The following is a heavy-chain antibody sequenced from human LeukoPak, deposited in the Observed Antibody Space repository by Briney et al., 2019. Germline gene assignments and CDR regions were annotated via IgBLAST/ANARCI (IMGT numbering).Heavy chain of an antibody. Sequence: PSETLSLTCTVSGGSISSYYWSWIRQPPGKGLEWIGYIYYSGSTNYNPSLKSRVTISVDTDKNQFSLKLSSVTAADTAVYYCASGRLYYDILTGYYPLPTFDYWGEGTLVTVSS. V-gene: IGHV4-59*08. D-gene: IGHD3-9*01. CDR1: GGSISSYY. J-gene: IGHJ4*02. CDR3: ASGRLYYDILTGYYPLPTFDY. CDR2: IYYSGST.